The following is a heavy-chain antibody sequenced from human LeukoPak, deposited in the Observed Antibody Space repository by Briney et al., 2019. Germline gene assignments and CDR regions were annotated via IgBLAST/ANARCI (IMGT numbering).Heavy chain of an antibody. CDR3: ASGPTYYDFWSGSQGDY. Sequence: GGSLRLSCAASGFTFDDYGMSWVRQAPGKGLEWISGVNWNGGSTGYADSVKGRFTISRDNAKNSLYLQMNSLRAEDTAVYYCASGPTYYDFWSGSQGDYWGQGTLVTVSS. V-gene: IGHV3-20*04. CDR2: VNWNGGST. J-gene: IGHJ4*02. CDR1: GFTFDDYG. D-gene: IGHD3-3*01.